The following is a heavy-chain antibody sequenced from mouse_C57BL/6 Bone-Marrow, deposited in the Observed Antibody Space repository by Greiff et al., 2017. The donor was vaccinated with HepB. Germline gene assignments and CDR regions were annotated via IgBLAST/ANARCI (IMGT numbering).Heavy chain of an antibody. D-gene: IGHD1-1*01. CDR1: GFTFSSYA. Sequence: EVKLMESGEGLVKPGGSLKLSCAASGFTFSSYAMSWVRQTPEKRLEWVAYISSGGDYIYYADTVKGRFTISRDNARNTLYLQMSSLKSEDTAMYYCTRLVITTVVATPFYWYFDVWGTGTTVTVSS. J-gene: IGHJ1*03. CDR3: TRLVITTVVATPFYWYFDV. CDR2: ISSGGDYI. V-gene: IGHV5-9-1*02.